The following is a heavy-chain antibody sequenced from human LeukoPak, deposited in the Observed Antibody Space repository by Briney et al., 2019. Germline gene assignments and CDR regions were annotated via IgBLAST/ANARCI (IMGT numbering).Heavy chain of an antibody. V-gene: IGHV3-53*01. Sequence: GGSLRLSCAASGFTVSSNYMSWVRQAPGKGLEWVSVIYSGGSTYYADSVKGRFTIPRDNSKNTLYLQMNSLRAEDTAVYYCARELWFGESPANYYYYGMDVWGQGTTVTVSS. J-gene: IGHJ6*02. CDR2: IYSGGST. D-gene: IGHD3-10*01. CDR1: GFTVSSNY. CDR3: ARELWFGESPANYYYYGMDV.